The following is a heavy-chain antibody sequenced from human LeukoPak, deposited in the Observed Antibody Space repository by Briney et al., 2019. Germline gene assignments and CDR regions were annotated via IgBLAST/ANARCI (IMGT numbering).Heavy chain of an antibody. CDR3: AKGPLLWD. Sequence: GGSLRLSCAASGFTFSSSAMSWVRRAAGKGLEWVSSISGSGGSPYYADSVKGRFTISRDNSKNTLYLQMNSLRAEDTAVYYCAKGPLLWDWGQGTLVTVSS. V-gene: IGHV3-23*01. CDR1: GFTFSSSA. D-gene: IGHD2/OR15-2a*01. CDR2: ISGSGGSP. J-gene: IGHJ4*02.